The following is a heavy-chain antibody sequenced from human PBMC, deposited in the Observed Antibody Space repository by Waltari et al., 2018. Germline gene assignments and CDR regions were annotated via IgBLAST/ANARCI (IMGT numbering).Heavy chain of an antibody. D-gene: IGHD5-18*01. CDR2: ISGDGDST. Sequence: EVQLVESGGGVVQPGGSLRLSCAASGFTIDDYAMHWVRQGPGKGLEWVSLISGDGDSTYWADSVKGRVTISRDNSKNSLYLQVNSLTTEDTALYYCAKEQTRGFSYGYDAFDMWGQGTMVTVSS. V-gene: IGHV3-43*02. CDR3: AKEQTRGFSYGYDAFDM. J-gene: IGHJ3*02. CDR1: GFTIDDYA.